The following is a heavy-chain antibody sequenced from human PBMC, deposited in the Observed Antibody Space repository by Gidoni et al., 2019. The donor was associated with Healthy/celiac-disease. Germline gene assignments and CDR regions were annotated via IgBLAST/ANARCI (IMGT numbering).Heavy chain of an antibody. CDR1: GGSFSGYY. D-gene: IGHD5-12*01. J-gene: IGHJ4*02. CDR2: INHSGST. Sequence: QVQLQQWGAGLLKPSETLSLTCAVYGGSFSGYYWSWIRQPPGKGLEWIGEINHSGSTNYNPSLKSRVTISVDTSKNQFSLKLSSVTAADTAVYYCARERKWLRPGYFDYWGQGTLVTVSS. V-gene: IGHV4-34*01. CDR3: ARERKWLRPGYFDY.